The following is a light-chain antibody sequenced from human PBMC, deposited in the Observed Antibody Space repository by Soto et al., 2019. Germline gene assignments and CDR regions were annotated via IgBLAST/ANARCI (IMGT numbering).Light chain of an antibody. CDR1: SSDVGGYNF. J-gene: IGLJ1*01. CDR2: EVS. V-gene: IGLV2-14*01. CDR3: SSYTASSTYV. Sequence: LTQPASVSGSPGQSITISCTGTSSDVGGYNFVSWYQQHPGKVPKLMIYEVSNRPSGVSNRFSGSKSANTASLTISGLQAEDEADYYCSSYTASSTYVFGTGTKVTVL.